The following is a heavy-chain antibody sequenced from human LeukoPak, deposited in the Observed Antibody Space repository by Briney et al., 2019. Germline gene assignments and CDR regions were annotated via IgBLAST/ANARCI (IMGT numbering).Heavy chain of an antibody. J-gene: IGHJ4*02. CDR1: GASISSSSDY. V-gene: IGHV4-39*01. Sequence: PSETLSLTCTVSGASISSSSDYWGWIRQPPGKGLEWIGTIFYSGSTYYNPSLKSRVTISVDTSKNQFSLRLSSVTAADTAVYYCARLDSSWYSPFDYWGQGTLVRVSS. CDR3: ARLDSSWYSPFDY. CDR2: IFYSGST. D-gene: IGHD6-13*01.